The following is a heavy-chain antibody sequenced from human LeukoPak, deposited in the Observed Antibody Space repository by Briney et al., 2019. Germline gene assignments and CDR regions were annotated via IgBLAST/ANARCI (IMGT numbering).Heavy chain of an antibody. CDR2: ISYDGSNK. D-gene: IGHD3-9*01. J-gene: IGHJ4*02. V-gene: IGHV3-30*18. CDR1: GFTFSSYG. CDR3: AKTIDYDILTGHDN. Sequence: GGSLRLSCAASGFTFSSYGMHWVRQAPGKGLEWVAVISYDGSNKYYADSVKGRFTISRDNSKNTLYLQMNSLRAEDTAVYYCAKTIDYDILTGHDNWGQGTLVTVSS.